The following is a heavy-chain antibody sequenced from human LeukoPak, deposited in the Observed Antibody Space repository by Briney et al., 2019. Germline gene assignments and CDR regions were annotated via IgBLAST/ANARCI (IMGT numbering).Heavy chain of an antibody. CDR1: GGSISSYY. CDR3: ARVGGDILTGYYYGMDV. V-gene: IGHV4-59*01. Sequence: SETLSLTCTVSGGSISSYYWSWIRQPPGKGLEWIGYIYYSGSTNHNPSLKSRVTISVDTSKNQFSLKLSSVTAADTAVYYCARVGGDILTGYYYGMDVWGQGTTVTVSS. D-gene: IGHD3-9*01. J-gene: IGHJ6*02. CDR2: IYYSGST.